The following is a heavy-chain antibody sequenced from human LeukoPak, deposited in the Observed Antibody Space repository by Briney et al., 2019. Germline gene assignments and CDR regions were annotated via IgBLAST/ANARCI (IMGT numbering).Heavy chain of an antibody. Sequence: PGGPLRLSCAASGFSFSTYSMNWVRQAPGKGLEWVSSISSASAYTYYADSLKGRFTISRDNAKNSLYLEMNSLRAEDTAIYYCARARGGYDYYFDFWGQGTLVTVSS. J-gene: IGHJ4*02. CDR1: GFSFSTYS. V-gene: IGHV3-21*01. CDR2: ISSASAYT. D-gene: IGHD5-12*01. CDR3: ARARGGYDYYFDF.